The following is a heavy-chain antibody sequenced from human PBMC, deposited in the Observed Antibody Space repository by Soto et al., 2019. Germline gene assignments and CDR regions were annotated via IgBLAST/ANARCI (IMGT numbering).Heavy chain of an antibody. J-gene: IGHJ4*02. Sequence: EVQLVESGGGLVQPGGSLRLSCSASGFTFSNFWMHWVRQGPGKGLDWVSHISPDGSDIVYADSVKGRFIISRDNARNTVYLQMSSLGVEETAMYYCTILPWEVAPSWGQGTLVTVSS. CDR3: TILPWEVAPS. CDR2: ISPDGSDI. CDR1: GFTFSNFW. V-gene: IGHV3-74*01. D-gene: IGHD1-26*01.